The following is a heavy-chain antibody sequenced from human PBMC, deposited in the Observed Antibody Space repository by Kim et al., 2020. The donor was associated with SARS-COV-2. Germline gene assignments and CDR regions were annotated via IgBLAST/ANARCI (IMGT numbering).Heavy chain of an antibody. D-gene: IGHD2-15*01. CDR2: IRSKANSYAT. J-gene: IGHJ5*02. CDR1: GFTFSGSA. V-gene: IGHV3-73*01. CDR3: TRQDIVAVGWFDP. Sequence: GGSLRLSCAASGFTFSGSAMHWVRQASGKGLEWVGRIRSKANSYATAYAASVKGRFTISSDDSKNTAYLQMNSLKTEDTAVYYCTRQDIVAVGWFDPWGQGTLVTVSS.